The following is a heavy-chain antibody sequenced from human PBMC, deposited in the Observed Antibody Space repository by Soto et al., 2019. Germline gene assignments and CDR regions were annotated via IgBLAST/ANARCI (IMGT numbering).Heavy chain of an antibody. D-gene: IGHD5-12*01. CDR1: GFTFSSYA. J-gene: IGHJ6*03. Sequence: GGSLRLSCAASGFTFSSYAMSWVRQAPGKGLEWVSAISGSGGSTYYADSVKGRFTISRDNSKNTLYLQMNSLRAEDTAVYYCAKDPVVYSGYDRVGPPAPFTDYYYYYMDVWGKGTTVTVSS. CDR3: AKDPVVYSGYDRVGPPAPFTDYYYYYMDV. V-gene: IGHV3-23*01. CDR2: ISGSGGST.